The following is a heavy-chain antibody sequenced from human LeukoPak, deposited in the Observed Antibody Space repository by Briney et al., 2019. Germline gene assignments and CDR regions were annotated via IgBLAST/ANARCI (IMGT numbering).Heavy chain of an antibody. CDR3: ARLRGSYGGDAFDI. V-gene: IGHV4-39*01. CDR2: ISYSGSP. J-gene: IGHJ3*02. Sequence: PSQTLSLTCTVSGGSISSSSYHWGWIRQPPGKGLEWIGTISYSGSPYYNPSLKSRVTISVDTSKSQFSLKLSSVTAADTAVYYCARLRGSYGGDAFDIWGQGTMVTVSS. CDR1: GGSISSSSYH. D-gene: IGHD1-26*01.